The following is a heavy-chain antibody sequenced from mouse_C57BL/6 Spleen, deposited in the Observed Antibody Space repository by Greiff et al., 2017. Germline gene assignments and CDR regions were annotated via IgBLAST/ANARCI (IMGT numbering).Heavy chain of an antibody. CDR3: ARRNSSRMDYAMDY. D-gene: IGHD2-3*01. J-gene: IGHJ4*01. Sequence: EVQGVESGGGLVQPGGSLKLSCAASGFTFSDYGMAWVRQAPRKGPEWVAFISNLAYSIYYADTVTGRFTISRENAKNTLYLEMSSLRSEDTAMYYCARRNSSRMDYAMDYWGQGTSVTVSS. V-gene: IGHV5-15*04. CDR1: GFTFSDYG. CDR2: ISNLAYSI.